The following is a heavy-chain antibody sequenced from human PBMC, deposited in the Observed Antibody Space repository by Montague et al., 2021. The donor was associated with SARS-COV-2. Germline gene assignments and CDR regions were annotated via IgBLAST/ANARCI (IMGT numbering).Heavy chain of an antibody. CDR2: IYYSGSS. CDR3: ARLPDTSGRAWFDP. D-gene: IGHD3-22*01. J-gene: IGHJ5*02. V-gene: IGHV4-31*03. Sequence: TLSLTCTVSGGSISRGSYYWSWIRQHPGKGLEWIGYIYYSGSSYYNPSLKSRVTISVDTSKNQFSLKLSSVTAADTAVFYCARLPDTSGRAWFDPWGQGTLVTVSS. CDR1: GGSISRGSYY.